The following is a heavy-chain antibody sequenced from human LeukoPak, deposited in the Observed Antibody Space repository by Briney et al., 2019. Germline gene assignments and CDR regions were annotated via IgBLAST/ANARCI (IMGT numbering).Heavy chain of an antibody. CDR2: ISYSGGTK. CDR1: GFTFSSYA. V-gene: IGHV3-23*01. J-gene: IGHJ3*02. D-gene: IGHD3-22*01. CDR3: ARAIIESSGWDGAFDI. Sequence: GGSLRLSCAASGFTFSSYAMSWVRQAPGKGLEWVSGISYSGGTKYYAGSVKGRFTISRDNSKNTLYLQMNSLRAEDTAVYYCARAIIESSGWDGAFDIWGQGTMVTVSS.